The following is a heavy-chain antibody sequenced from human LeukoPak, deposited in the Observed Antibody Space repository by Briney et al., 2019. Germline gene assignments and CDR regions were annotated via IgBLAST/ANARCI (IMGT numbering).Heavy chain of an antibody. V-gene: IGHV3-48*01. D-gene: IGHD2/OR15-2a*01. J-gene: IGHJ4*02. Sequence: PGGSLRLSCAASGFTFSSYSMNWVRQAPGKGLEWVSYISSSSSTIYYADSVKGRFTISRDNAKNSLYLQMNSLRAEDTAVYYCAKVMMEDTSYGPHGYWGQGTLVTVSS. CDR2: ISSSSSTI. CDR1: GFTFSSYS. CDR3: AKVMMEDTSYGPHGY.